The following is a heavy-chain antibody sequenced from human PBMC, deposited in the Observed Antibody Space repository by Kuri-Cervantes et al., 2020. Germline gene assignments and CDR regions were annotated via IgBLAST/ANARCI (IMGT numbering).Heavy chain of an antibody. CDR3: ARGHLVGAPIVVDAFDI. Sequence: ASVQVSCKASGYTFTSYGISWVRQAPGQGLEWMGWISAYNGNTNYAQKLQGRVTMTTDTSTSTAYMELRSLRSDDTAVDYCARGHLVGAPIVVDAFDIWGQGTMVTVSS. CDR1: GYTFTSYG. CDR2: ISAYNGNT. V-gene: IGHV1-18*01. D-gene: IGHD1-26*01. J-gene: IGHJ3*02.